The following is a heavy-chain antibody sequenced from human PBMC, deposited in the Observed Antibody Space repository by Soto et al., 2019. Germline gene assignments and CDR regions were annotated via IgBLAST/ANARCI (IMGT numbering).Heavy chain of an antibody. Sequence: EVQLVESGGGLVKPGGSLRLSCAASGFTFSNAWMSWVRQAPGKGLEWVGRIKSKTDGGTTDYAAPVKGRFTISIDDSKNTLYLQMNSLKTEDTAVYYCTTAIRLRYFDWLPDQNWYFDLWGRGPLVTVSS. CDR2: IKSKTDGGTT. CDR1: GFTFSNAW. CDR3: TTAIRLRYFDWLPDQNWYFDL. J-gene: IGHJ2*01. V-gene: IGHV3-15*01. D-gene: IGHD3-9*01.